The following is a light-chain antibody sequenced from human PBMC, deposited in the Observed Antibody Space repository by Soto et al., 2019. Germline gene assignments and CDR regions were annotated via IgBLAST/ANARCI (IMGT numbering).Light chain of an antibody. CDR2: GAF. Sequence: EIVLTQSPGTLSLFPGERATLSCRASQSVSSRNLAWYRQKPGQAPSLLIYGAFNRATGIPDRFSGSGSATDFTLTISRLEPADFALYYCRLYGDSPPAYTFGQGTKLDMK. V-gene: IGKV3-20*01. CDR3: RLYGDSPPAYT. J-gene: IGKJ2*01. CDR1: QSVSSRN.